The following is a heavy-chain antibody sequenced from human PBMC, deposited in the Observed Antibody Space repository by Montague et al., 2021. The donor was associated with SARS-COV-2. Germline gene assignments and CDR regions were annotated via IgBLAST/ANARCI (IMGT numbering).Heavy chain of an antibody. J-gene: IGHJ4*02. Sequence: SETLSLTCAVSGGSISRYYWSWIRHPPGKGLEWIGNVFYNGSTNYNPSLKSRVTISVDMSKNHFSLRLSSVTAADTAVYYCARVGFGEYFDYWGQGTLVTVSS. V-gene: IGHV4-59*01. CDR1: GGSISRYY. D-gene: IGHD3-10*01. CDR3: ARVGFGEYFDY. CDR2: VFYNGST.